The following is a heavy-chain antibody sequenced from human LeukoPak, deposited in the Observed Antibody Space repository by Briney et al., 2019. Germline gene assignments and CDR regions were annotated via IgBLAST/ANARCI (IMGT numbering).Heavy chain of an antibody. V-gene: IGHV3-23*01. CDR2: ISGSGGST. D-gene: IGHD3-9*01. CDR1: GFTFSSNG. Sequence: TGGSLRLSCAASGFTFSSNGMSWVRQAPGKGLVWVLGISGSGGSTNYADSAKGRFTISRDNSKNTLYLQINSLRAEDTAVYYCAKCILTGYYKGYMDVWGKGTTVTISS. J-gene: IGHJ6*03. CDR3: AKCILTGYYKGYMDV.